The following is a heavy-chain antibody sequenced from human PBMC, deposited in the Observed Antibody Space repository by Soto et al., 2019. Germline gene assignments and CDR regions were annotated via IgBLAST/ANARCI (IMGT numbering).Heavy chain of an antibody. D-gene: IGHD5-12*01. CDR2: ISGSGGST. CDR3: AKDLGSQPNIVATADFDY. J-gene: IGHJ4*02. V-gene: IGHV3-23*01. Sequence: EVQLLESGGGLVQTGGSLRLSCAASGFTFSSYAMSWVRQAPGKGLEWVSAISGSGGSTYYADSVKGRFTISRDNSKNTLYLQMNSLRAEDTAVYYCAKDLGSQPNIVATADFDYGGQGTLVTVSS. CDR1: GFTFSSYA.